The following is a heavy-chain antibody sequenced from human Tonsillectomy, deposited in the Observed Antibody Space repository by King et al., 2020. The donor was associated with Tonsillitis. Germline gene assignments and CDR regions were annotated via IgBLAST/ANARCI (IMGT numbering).Heavy chain of an antibody. CDR2: IKQDGSEK. V-gene: IGHV3-7*04. CDR3: ARDHRTSGYSSSWYDY. D-gene: IGHD6-13*01. J-gene: IGHJ4*02. Sequence: VQLVESGGGLVQPGGSLRLSCAASGFTFSSYWMSWVRQAPGKGLEWVANIKQDGSEKYYVESVNGRFTISRDNAKNSLYLQMNSLRAEDTAVYYCARDHRTSGYSSSWYDYWGQGTLVTVSS. CDR1: GFTFSSYW.